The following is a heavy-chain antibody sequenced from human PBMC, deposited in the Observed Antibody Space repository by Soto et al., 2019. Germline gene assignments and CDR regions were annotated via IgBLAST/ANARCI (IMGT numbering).Heavy chain of an antibody. CDR3: ARGYGVRGVIIIPGAFDI. J-gene: IGHJ3*02. CDR1: GGSVSSGSYY. Sequence: SETLSLTSTVSGGSVSSGSYYWSWIRQPPGKGLEWIGYIYYTGSTNYNPSLKSRVTISSDTSKNQFSLKLSSVTAADTAVYYCARGYGVRGVIIIPGAFDIWGQGTMVTVSS. D-gene: IGHD3-10*01. CDR2: IYYTGST. V-gene: IGHV4-61*01.